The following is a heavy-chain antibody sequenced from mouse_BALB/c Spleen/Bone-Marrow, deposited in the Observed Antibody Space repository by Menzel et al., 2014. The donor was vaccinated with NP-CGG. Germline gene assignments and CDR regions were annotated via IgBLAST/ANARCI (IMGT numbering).Heavy chain of an antibody. J-gene: IGHJ2*01. CDR2: INPSTGYT. D-gene: IGHD1-1*01. V-gene: IGHV1-7*01. Sequence: VKVVESGAELAKPGASVKMSCKASGYTFTSYWMHWVKQRPGQGLEWIGYINPSTGYTEYNQKFKDKATLTADKSSSTAYMQLSSLTSEDSAVCYCARRAVRYFDYWGQGTTLTVSS. CDR1: GYTFTSYW. CDR3: ARRAVRYFDY.